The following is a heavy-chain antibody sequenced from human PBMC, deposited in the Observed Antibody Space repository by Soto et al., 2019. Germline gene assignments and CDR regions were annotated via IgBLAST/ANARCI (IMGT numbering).Heavy chain of an antibody. V-gene: IGHV4-4*02. CDR2: IYRTGST. CDR3: ASRDPGTSVDY. D-gene: IGHD1-7*01. J-gene: IGHJ4*02. CDR1: GGSFTSNNW. Sequence: SETLSLTCAVSGGSFTSNNWWTWVRQPPGQGLEWIGEIYRTGSTNYNPSLKSRVTISLDKSENQFSLKVTSLAAADTAVYYCASRDPGTSVDYWGQGTLVTVSS.